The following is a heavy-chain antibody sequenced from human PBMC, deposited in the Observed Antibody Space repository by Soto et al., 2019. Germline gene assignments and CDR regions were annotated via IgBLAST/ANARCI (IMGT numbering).Heavy chain of an antibody. Sequence: GESLKLSCTGSGYSFTNYWIGWVRQMPGKGLEWVGIIYPGDSDTRHSPSFQGHVTISADKPINPVYLQWSSLKASDTAIFYCAARPLVPAAMAVWGQGTTVTVSS. CDR3: AARPLVPAAMAV. D-gene: IGHD3-10*01. J-gene: IGHJ6*02. CDR1: GYSFTNYW. CDR2: IYPGDSDT. V-gene: IGHV5-51*04.